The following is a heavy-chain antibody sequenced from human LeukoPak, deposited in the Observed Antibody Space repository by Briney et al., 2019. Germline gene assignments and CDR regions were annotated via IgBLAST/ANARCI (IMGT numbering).Heavy chain of an antibody. CDR2: ISAYNGNT. CDR1: GYTFTNYG. Sequence: ASVKVSCKTSGYTFTNYGINWVRQAPGQGLEWMGWISAYNGNTNYARKLQGRVTMTTDTSTSTAYMELRSLRSDDTAVYYCARDGGLRYFDWLLNYYFDYWGQGTLVTVSS. CDR3: ARDGGLRYFDWLLNYYFDY. D-gene: IGHD3-9*01. V-gene: IGHV1-18*01. J-gene: IGHJ4*02.